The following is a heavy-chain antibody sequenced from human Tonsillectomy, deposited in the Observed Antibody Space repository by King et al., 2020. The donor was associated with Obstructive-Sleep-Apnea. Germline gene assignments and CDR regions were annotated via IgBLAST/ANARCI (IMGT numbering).Heavy chain of an antibody. CDR3: ARDGYTATAS. CDR2: IYHSGST. J-gene: IGHJ5*02. CDR1: GGSISGSGDY. V-gene: IGHV4-31*03. D-gene: IGHD5-24*01. Sequence: VQLQESGPGLVKPSQTLSFTCTVSGGSISGSGDYWRWIRQYPGKGLEWIGYIYHSGSTFYNPSLRGRVIISVDTSKNQFSLELSSVTAADTAVYYCARDGYTATASWGQGTLVTVSS.